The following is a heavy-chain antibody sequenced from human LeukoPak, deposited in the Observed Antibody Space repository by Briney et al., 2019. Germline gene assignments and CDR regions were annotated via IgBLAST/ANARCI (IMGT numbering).Heavy chain of an antibody. D-gene: IGHD3-22*01. J-gene: IGHJ4*02. V-gene: IGHV1-46*01. CDR2: INPSGGST. Sequence: GASVKVSCKASGYTFTSYYMHWVRQAPGQGLEWMGIINPSGGSTSYAQKFQGRVTMTRDTSTSTVYMELSSLRSEDTAVYYCARDRRGNSGYYTTFDYWGQGTLVTVSS. CDR1: GYTFTSYY. CDR3: ARDRRGNSGYYTTFDY.